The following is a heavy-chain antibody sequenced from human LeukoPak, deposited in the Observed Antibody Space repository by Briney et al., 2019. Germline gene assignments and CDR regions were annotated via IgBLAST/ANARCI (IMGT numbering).Heavy chain of an antibody. Sequence: GGSLRLSSAASGFTFSSYGMHWVRQAPGKGRERVAVISYDGSNKYYADSVKGRFTISRDNSKNTRYLQMNSLRAEDTAVYYCAKDMGSGGYYGMDVWGKGTTVTVSS. CDR2: ISYDGSNK. CDR1: GFTFSSYG. V-gene: IGHV3-30*18. CDR3: AKDMGSGGYYGMDV. J-gene: IGHJ6*04. D-gene: IGHD2-8*02.